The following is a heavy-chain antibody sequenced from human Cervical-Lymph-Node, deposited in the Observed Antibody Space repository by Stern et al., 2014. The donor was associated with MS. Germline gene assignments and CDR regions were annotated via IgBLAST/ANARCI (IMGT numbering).Heavy chain of an antibody. CDR2: IYYSGST. CDR1: GGSISSYY. Sequence: VQLVESGPGLVKPSETLSLTCTVSGGSISSYYWSWIRQPPGKGLEWIGYIYYSGSTNYNPSLKSRVTISLDTSKNHFPLKLSTVTAADTAVYYCARHQSSGWYESLYYFDYWGQGTLVTVSS. D-gene: IGHD6-19*01. CDR3: ARHQSSGWYESLYYFDY. J-gene: IGHJ4*02. V-gene: IGHV4-59*08.